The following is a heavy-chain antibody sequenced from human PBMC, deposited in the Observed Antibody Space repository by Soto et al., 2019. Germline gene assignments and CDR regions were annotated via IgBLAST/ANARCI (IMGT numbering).Heavy chain of an antibody. Sequence: GASVKVSCKASGYTFTSYYTHWVRQAPGQGLEWMGIINPSGGSTSYAQKFQGRVTMTRDTSTSTVYMELSSLRSEDTAVYYCARDLYFDWFRPGPSYYYYGMDVWGQGTTVTVSS. CDR2: INPSGGST. J-gene: IGHJ6*02. V-gene: IGHV1-46*01. CDR1: GYTFTSYY. CDR3: ARDLYFDWFRPGPSYYYYGMDV. D-gene: IGHD3-9*01.